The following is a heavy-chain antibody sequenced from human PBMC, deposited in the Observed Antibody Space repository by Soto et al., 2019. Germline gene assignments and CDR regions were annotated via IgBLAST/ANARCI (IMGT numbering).Heavy chain of an antibody. CDR1: GFTFSSYV. CDR2: ISDSGGST. J-gene: IGHJ4*02. CDR3: AIRRETLLTPLRTHLDY. V-gene: IGHV3-23*01. D-gene: IGHD3-9*01. Sequence: EVQLLESGGGLVQPGGSLRLSCAASGFTFSSYVMSWVRQAPGKGLEWVSVISDSGGSTYYADSVKGRFTISRDNSKITVYLQMNSLRAEDTAVYYCAIRRETLLTPLRTHLDYWGQGTLVTVSS.